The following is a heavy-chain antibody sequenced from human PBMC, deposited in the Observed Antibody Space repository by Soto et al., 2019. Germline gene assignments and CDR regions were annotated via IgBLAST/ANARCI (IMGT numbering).Heavy chain of an antibody. D-gene: IGHD3-22*01. CDR1: GFTFSSYA. Sequence: PGGSLRLSWAAAGFTFSSYAMSWVRQATGKGLEWVSAISGSGGSTYYADSVKGRFTISRDNAKNSLYLQMNSLRAEDTAVYYCAGVGDLYDSSGYYWYYYGMDVWGQGTTVTVSS. J-gene: IGHJ6*02. V-gene: IGHV3-23*01. CDR2: ISGSGGST. CDR3: AGVGDLYDSSGYYWYYYGMDV.